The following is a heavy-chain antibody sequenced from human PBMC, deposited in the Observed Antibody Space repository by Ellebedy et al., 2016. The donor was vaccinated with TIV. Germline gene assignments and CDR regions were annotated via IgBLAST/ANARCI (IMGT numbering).Heavy chain of an antibody. Sequence: SETLSLTCTVSGDSISSGDYHWSWIRQSPGRGLECIGYIYHSGSFHYNLSLKGRVTISADTSKNQFSLRLSSVTATDSGVYYCVRGCSVSCYYYWALDVWGQGTTVTVSS. CDR1: GDSISSGDYH. V-gene: IGHV4-30-4*01. CDR3: VRGCSVSCYYYWALDV. CDR2: IYHSGSF. J-gene: IGHJ6*02. D-gene: IGHD2-15*01.